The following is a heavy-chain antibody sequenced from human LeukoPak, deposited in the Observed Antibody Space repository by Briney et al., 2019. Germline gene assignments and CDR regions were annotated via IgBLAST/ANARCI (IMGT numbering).Heavy chain of an antibody. J-gene: IGHJ6*03. Sequence: GGSLRLSCTVSGFTVSSNSMSWVRQAPGKGLEWVSFIYSDNTHYSDSVKGRFTISRDNSKNTLYLQMNSLRAEDTAVYYCAKGSIVGATSYYYLDVWGTGTTVTVSS. CDR3: AKGSIVGATSYYYLDV. D-gene: IGHD1-26*01. CDR2: IYSDNT. CDR1: GFTVSSNS. V-gene: IGHV3-53*01.